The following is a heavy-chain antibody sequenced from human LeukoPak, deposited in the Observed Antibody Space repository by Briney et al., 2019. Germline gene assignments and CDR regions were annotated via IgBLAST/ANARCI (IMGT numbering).Heavy chain of an antibody. CDR2: IYHSGST. D-gene: IGHD5-18*01. V-gene: IGHV4-38-2*01. J-gene: IGHJ3*02. CDR1: GYSISSGYY. Sequence: PSETLSLTCAVSGYSISSGYYWGWIRQPPGKGLEWIGSIYHSGSTYYNPSLKSRVTISVDTSKNQFSLKLSSVTAADTAVYYSARHEDTAMTKGWAFDIWGQGTMVTVSS. CDR3: ARHEDTAMTKGWAFDI.